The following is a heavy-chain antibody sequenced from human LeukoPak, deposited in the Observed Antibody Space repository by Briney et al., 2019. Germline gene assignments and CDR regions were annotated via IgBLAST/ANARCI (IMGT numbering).Heavy chain of an antibody. CDR1: GGTFSSYA. V-gene: IGHV1-69*06. D-gene: IGHD6-13*01. CDR2: IIPIFGTA. J-gene: IGHJ4*02. Sequence: SVKVSCKASGGTFSSYAISWVRQAPGQGLEWMGGIIPIFGTANYAQKFQGRVTITADKSTSTAYMELSSLRSEDTAVYYCQTRIAAAGTSFDYWGQGTLVTVSS. CDR3: QTRIAAAGTSFDY.